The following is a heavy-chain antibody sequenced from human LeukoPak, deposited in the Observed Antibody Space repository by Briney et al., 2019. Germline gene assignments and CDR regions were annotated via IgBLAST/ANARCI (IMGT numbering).Heavy chain of an antibody. Sequence: ASVKVSCKASGYTFTSYYMHWVRQAPGQGLEWMGIINPSGGSTSYAQKFQGRVTMTRDTSTSAVYMELSSLRSEDTAVYYCARGRYSESRYYYAWSYWGQGTLVTVSS. D-gene: IGHD3-22*01. V-gene: IGHV1-46*01. CDR3: ARGRYSESRYYYAWSY. J-gene: IGHJ4*02. CDR2: INPSGGST. CDR1: GYTFTSYY.